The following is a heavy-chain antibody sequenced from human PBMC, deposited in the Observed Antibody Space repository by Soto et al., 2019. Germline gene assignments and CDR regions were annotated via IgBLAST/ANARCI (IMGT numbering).Heavy chain of an antibody. J-gene: IGHJ3*02. CDR1: GGSISSGGYY. V-gene: IGHV4-31*03. D-gene: IGHD3-16*02. CDR2: IYYSGST. Sequence: PSETLSLTCTVSGGSISSGGYYWSWIRQHPGKGLEWIGYIYYSGSTYYNPSLKSRVTISVDTSKNQFSLKLSSVTAADTAVYYCARLLRLGELSLYRPSDAFDIWGQGTMVTVSS. CDR3: ARLLRLGELSLYRPSDAFDI.